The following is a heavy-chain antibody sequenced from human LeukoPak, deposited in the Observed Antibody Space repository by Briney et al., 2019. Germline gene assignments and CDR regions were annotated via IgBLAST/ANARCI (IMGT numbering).Heavy chain of an antibody. J-gene: IGHJ6*03. CDR2: IYYSGST. D-gene: IGHD2-2*01. CDR3: ARGLSSTRYYYYYYMDV. Sequence: SETLSLTCNVSGGSISSPNWWLWVRQPPGKGLEWIGSIYYSGSTYYNPSLKSRVTISVDTSKNQFSLKLSSVTAADTAVYYCARGLSSTRYYYYYYMDVWGKGTTVTVSS. CDR1: GGSISSPNW. V-gene: IGHV4-39*07.